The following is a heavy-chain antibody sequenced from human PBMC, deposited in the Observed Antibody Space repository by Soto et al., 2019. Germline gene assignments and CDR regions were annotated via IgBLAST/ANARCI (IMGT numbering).Heavy chain of an antibody. V-gene: IGHV4-31*03. Sequence: QVQLQESGPGLVKPSQTLSLTCTVSGGSISSGGYYWSWIRQHPGQGLEWIGYIYYSGSTYYNASSKSRVTISVDTSKNQFSLKLSSVTAADTAVYYCARCRVACTGWWGFDYWGQGTLVTVSS. D-gene: IGHD6-19*01. CDR1: GGSISSGGYY. CDR3: ARCRVACTGWWGFDY. CDR2: IYYSGST. J-gene: IGHJ4*02.